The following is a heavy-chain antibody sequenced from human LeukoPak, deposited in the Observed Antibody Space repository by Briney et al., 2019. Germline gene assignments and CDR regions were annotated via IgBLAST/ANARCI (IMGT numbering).Heavy chain of an antibody. V-gene: IGHV3-23*01. CDR3: AKEHGSGSYYVGY. J-gene: IGHJ4*02. Sequence: GGSLRLSCAATGFTFSSYAMSLVRQAPGKGLEWVSGISGSGGSTYYADSVKGRFAISRDNSKNTLYLQMNSLRAEDTAVYYCAKEHGSGSYYVGYWGQGTLVTVSS. CDR1: GFTFSSYA. D-gene: IGHD3-10*01. CDR2: ISGSGGST.